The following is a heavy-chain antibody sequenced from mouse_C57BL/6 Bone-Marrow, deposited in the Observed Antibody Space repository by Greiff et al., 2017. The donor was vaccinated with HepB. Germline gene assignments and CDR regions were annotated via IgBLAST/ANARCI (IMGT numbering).Heavy chain of an antibody. Sequence: EVKLLESGPGLVKPSQSLSLTCSVPGYSITSGYYWNWIRQFPGNKLEWMGYISYDGSNNYNPSLKNRISITRDPSKSQFYLQLNAVTTEDTATYYCARVHYYGSSARAWFAYWGQGTLVTVSA. CDR3: ARVHYYGSSARAWFAY. CDR1: GYSITSGYY. CDR2: ISYDGSN. V-gene: IGHV3-6*01. J-gene: IGHJ3*01. D-gene: IGHD1-1*01.